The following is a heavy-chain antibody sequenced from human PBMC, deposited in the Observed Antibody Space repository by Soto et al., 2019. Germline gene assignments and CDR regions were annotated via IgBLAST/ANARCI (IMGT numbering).Heavy chain of an antibody. CDR2: IRYDGNKK. CDR3: AKWAHNGMDV. V-gene: IGHV3-30*18. J-gene: IGHJ6*02. Sequence: QAQLVESGGGVVQPGRSLRLSCAASGYTFSDYGMHWVRQAPGKGLEWVAVIRYDGNKKYYADSVKGRFTISRDNSKNTLDLQMNSLRGEDTAVYYCAKWAHNGMDVWGQGTTVTVSS. CDR1: GYTFSDYG.